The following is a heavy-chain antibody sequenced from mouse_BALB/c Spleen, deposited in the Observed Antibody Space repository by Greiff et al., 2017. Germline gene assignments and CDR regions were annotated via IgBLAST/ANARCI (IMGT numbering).Heavy chain of an antibody. CDR1: GFTFSSFG. CDR2: ISSGSSTI. J-gene: IGHJ4*01. D-gene: IGHD2-14*01. Sequence: EVKLEESGGGLVQPGGSRKLSCAASGFTFSSFGMHWVRQAPEKGLEWVAYISSGSSTIYYADTVKGRFTISRDNPKNTLFLQMTSLRSEDTAMYYCARSEGYRYDEGVWFDYWGQGTSVTVSS. V-gene: IGHV5-17*02. CDR3: ARSEGYRYDEGVWFDY.